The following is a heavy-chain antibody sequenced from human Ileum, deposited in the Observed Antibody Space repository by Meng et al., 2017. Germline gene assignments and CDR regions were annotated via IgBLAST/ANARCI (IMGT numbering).Heavy chain of an antibody. Sequence: QVQLQESGPGLVKPSGTLSLTCAVSGGSISSSIWWSWVRQPPEKGLEWIGEIHHIGTTNYSPSLKSRLTISVDKSKNQFSPKLQSVTAADTAVYFCARGVVSGSHYNTYWGQGILVTVSS. J-gene: IGHJ4*02. V-gene: IGHV4-4*02. CDR2: IHHIGTT. CDR1: GGSISSSIW. CDR3: ARGVVSGSHYNTY. D-gene: IGHD3-10*01.